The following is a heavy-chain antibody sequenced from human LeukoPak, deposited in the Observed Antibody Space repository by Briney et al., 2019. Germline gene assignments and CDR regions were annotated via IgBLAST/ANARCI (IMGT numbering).Heavy chain of an antibody. CDR3: AKDTPVFYYATVTTTDLFDY. V-gene: IGHV3-48*01. D-gene: IGHD4-17*01. CDR1: GFTFSSYS. CDR2: ISSSSSTI. J-gene: IGHJ4*02. Sequence: GGSLRLSCAASGFTFSSYSMNWVRQAPGKGLEWVSYISSSSSTIYYADSVKGRFTISRDNAKNSLYLQMNSLRAEDTAVYYCAKDTPVFYYATVTTTDLFDYWGQGTLVTVSS.